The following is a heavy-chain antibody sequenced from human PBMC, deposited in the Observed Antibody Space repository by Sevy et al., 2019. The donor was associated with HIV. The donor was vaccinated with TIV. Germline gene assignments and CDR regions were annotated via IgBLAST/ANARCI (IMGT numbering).Heavy chain of an antibody. CDR1: GFTFSSYS. V-gene: IGHV3-21*01. J-gene: IGHJ4*02. CDR3: ARVPNGGEYYFDY. CDR2: ISSSSSYI. D-gene: IGHD2-8*01. Sequence: GGSLRLSCAASGFTFSSYSMNWVRQAPGKGLEWVSSISSSSSYIYYADSVKGRFTISRDNAKNSLYPQMNSLRAEDTAVYYCARVPNGGEYYFDYWGQGTLVTVSS.